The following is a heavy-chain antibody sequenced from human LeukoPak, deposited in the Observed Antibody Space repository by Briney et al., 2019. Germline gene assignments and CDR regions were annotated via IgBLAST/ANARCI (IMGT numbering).Heavy chain of an antibody. D-gene: IGHD3-3*01. V-gene: IGHV1-2*02. CDR2: INPNSGGT. CDR1: GYTFTAYY. Sequence: ASVKVSCKASGYTFTAYYMHWVRQAPGQGLEWMGWINPNSGGTNYAQKFQGRVTMTRDTSISTAYMELSRLRSDDTAVYYCARVYYDFWSGYYREGPYYYYYMDVWGKGTTVTVSS. J-gene: IGHJ6*03. CDR3: ARVYYDFWSGYYREGPYYYYYMDV.